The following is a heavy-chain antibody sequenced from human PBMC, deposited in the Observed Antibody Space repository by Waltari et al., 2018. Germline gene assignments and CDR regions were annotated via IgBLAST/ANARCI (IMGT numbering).Heavy chain of an antibody. V-gene: IGHV4-61*02. D-gene: IGHD3-22*01. CDR1: GESIGSGSHY. Sequence: QVQLQESGPGLVKPSQTLSLTCAVSGESIGSGSHYWTWIRKPAGKGLEWIGRIYGRGNTNYNPALNSRATISADTSKNQCSLRLSAVTAADTAVYYGARLTESFYYYDSSGYYADIWGQGTMVTVSS. J-gene: IGHJ3*02. CDR3: ARLTESFYYYDSSGYYADI. CDR2: IYGRGNT.